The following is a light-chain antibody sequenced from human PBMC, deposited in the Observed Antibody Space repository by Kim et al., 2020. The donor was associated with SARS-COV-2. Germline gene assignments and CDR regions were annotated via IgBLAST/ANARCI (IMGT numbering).Light chain of an antibody. V-gene: IGKV1-39*01. J-gene: IGKJ4*01. CDR2: GAS. CDR3: QQSDNTPLT. CDR1: QSINIH. Sequence: DTQLTQSPSSLSASVADRVTITCRASQSINIHLNWYLQKPGKAPKLLIYGASSLENGVPRFSGSGSGTVFTLTISSLQPEDFGTYYCQQSDNTPLTFGGGTKVDIK.